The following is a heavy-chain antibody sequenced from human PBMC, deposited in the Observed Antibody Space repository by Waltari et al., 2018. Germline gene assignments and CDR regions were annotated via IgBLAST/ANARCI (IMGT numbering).Heavy chain of an antibody. CDR1: GFTFSSYE. CDR3: AFLPVAGSYNWFDP. D-gene: IGHD6-19*01. J-gene: IGHJ5*02. V-gene: IGHV3-48*03. Sequence: EVQLVESGGGLVQPGGSLRFSCAASGFTFSSYEINWVRQAQGKGLEWVSYSSGSVSTTYYADSVRGRFTISRDNAKNSVYLQMNSLRAEDTAVYYCAFLPVAGSYNWFDPWGQGTLVTVSS. CDR2: SSGSVSTT.